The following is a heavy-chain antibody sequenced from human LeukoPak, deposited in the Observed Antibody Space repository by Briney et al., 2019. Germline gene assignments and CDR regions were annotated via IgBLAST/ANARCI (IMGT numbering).Heavy chain of an antibody. Sequence: SETLSLTCTVSGGSISSYYWSWIRQPPGKGLEWIGYIYYSGRTNYNPSLKSRVTISVDTSKNQFSLKLSSVTAADTAVYYCARFGYYDFWSGYFAIWGQGTLVTVSS. D-gene: IGHD3-3*01. J-gene: IGHJ4*02. V-gene: IGHV4-59*01. CDR1: GGSISSYY. CDR3: ARFGYYDFWSGYFAI. CDR2: IYYSGRT.